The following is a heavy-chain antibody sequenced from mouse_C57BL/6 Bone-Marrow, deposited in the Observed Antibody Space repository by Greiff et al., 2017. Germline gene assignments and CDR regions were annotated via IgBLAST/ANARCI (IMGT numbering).Heavy chain of an antibody. CDR3: STGVASYYFDY. CDR2: ISDGGSYT. V-gene: IGHV5-4*01. D-gene: IGHD1-1*01. Sequence: EVQLVESGVGLVKPGGSLKLSCAASGFTFSSYAMSWVRQTPEKRLEWVATISDGGSYTYYPDNVKGRFTISRDNAKNNLYLQMSHLKSEDTAMYYCSTGVASYYFDYWGQGTTLTVSS. CDR1: GFTFSSYA. J-gene: IGHJ2*01.